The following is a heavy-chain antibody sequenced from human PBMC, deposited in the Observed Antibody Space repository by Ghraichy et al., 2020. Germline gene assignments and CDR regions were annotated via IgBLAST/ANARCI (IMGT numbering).Heavy chain of an antibody. CDR3: AKETRLYDILTGYYSDAFDV. Sequence: LTCVASGFTFSSYAMSWVRQAPGKGLEWVSAISGSGGSIYYADSVKGRFTISRDNSKNTLSLQMNSLRAEDTAVYYCAKETRLYDILTGYYSDAFDVWGQGTMVTVSS. CDR1: GFTFSSYA. CDR2: ISGSGGSI. J-gene: IGHJ3*01. V-gene: IGHV3-23*01. D-gene: IGHD3-9*01.